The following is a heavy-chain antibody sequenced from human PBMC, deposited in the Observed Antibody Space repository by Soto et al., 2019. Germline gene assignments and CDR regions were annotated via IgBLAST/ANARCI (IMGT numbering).Heavy chain of an antibody. CDR2: ISGYNGDT. J-gene: IGHJ4*02. V-gene: IGHV1-3*01. CDR3: ARDKMIYTFGSGTFDY. CDR1: GYTFTSYA. Sequence: ASVKVSCKASGYTFTSYAMHWVRQAPGQRLEWMGWISGYNGDTDITQKVQGRLTMTRDTTTSTAYMELRSLRSDDTAVYYCARDKMIYTFGSGTFDYWGQGTVVTVSS. D-gene: IGHD3-10*01.